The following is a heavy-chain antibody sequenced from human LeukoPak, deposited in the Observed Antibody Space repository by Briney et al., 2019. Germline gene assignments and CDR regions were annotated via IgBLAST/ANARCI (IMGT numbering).Heavy chain of an antibody. Sequence: PSETLSLTCTVSGGSISSSSYYWGWIRQPPGKGLEWIGSIYYSGSTYYNPSLKSRVTISVDTSKNQFSLKLSSVTAADTAVYYCARELGATWYNWFDPWGQGTLVTVSS. D-gene: IGHD1-26*01. J-gene: IGHJ5*02. CDR2: IYYSGST. V-gene: IGHV4-39*07. CDR1: GGSISSSSYY. CDR3: ARELGATWYNWFDP.